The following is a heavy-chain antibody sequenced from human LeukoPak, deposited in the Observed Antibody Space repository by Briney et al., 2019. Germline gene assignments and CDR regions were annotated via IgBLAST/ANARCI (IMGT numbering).Heavy chain of an antibody. Sequence: GGSLRLSCAASGFTFSNYDMHWVRHATGKGLEWVSGIGNTGDTYYPASVKGRFTISRENAKNTLYLQMNSLRAGDTAVYYCARGDILTDYSFDPWGQGTLVIVSS. D-gene: IGHD3-9*01. CDR1: GFTFSNYD. V-gene: IGHV3-13*04. CDR3: ARGDILTDYSFDP. J-gene: IGHJ5*02. CDR2: IGNTGDT.